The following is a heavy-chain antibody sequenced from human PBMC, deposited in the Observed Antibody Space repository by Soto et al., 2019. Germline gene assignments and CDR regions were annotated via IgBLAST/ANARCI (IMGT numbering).Heavy chain of an antibody. V-gene: IGHV3-30*03. J-gene: IGHJ5*02. CDR1: GFTCSSYG. D-gene: IGHD6-19*01. Sequence: QVQLVESGGGVGQPGRSLRLSCAASGFTCSSYGMHWVRQAPGTGLEWVAVISSDGSNKYYADSVKGRFTISRDNSKNTLYLQMNSLRAQDTAVYYCARPNSSGWYTPFDPWGQGTLVTVSS. CDR3: ARPNSSGWYTPFDP. CDR2: ISSDGSNK.